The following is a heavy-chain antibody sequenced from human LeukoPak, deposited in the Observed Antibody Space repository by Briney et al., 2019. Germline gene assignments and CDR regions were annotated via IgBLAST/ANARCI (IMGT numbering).Heavy chain of an antibody. CDR1: RGSISASIRSYY. D-gene: IGHD5-12*01. Sequence: SETLSLTCTVSRGSISASIRSYYWSWLRQPPGKGLEWIGYISSSGSTNDNPSLRSRVTISVDTSKNQFFLNLSSVSAADTAVYYRARVPLGYSGAYYFDYWGPGTLVTVSP. J-gene: IGHJ4*02. CDR3: ARVPLGYSGAYYFDY. CDR2: ISSSGST. V-gene: IGHV4-4*09.